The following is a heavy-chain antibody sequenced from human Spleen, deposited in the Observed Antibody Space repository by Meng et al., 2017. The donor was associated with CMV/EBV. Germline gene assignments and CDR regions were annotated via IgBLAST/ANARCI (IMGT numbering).Heavy chain of an antibody. J-gene: IGHJ5*02. Sequence: ASVKVSCKASGYTFTASYMHWVRQAPGQGLEWMGWINPMNGGAIYAHNFQGRVTMTRDTAINTVYMELTRLRSDDTAVYYCARAARLRAYSSSWYAPWGQGTLVTVSS. CDR2: INPMNGGA. CDR3: ARAARLRAYSSSWYAP. CDR1: GYTFTASY. V-gene: IGHV1-2*02. D-gene: IGHD6-13*01.